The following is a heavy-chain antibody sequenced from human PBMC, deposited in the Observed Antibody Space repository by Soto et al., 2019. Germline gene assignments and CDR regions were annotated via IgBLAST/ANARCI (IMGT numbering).Heavy chain of an antibody. J-gene: IGHJ6*02. CDR3: ARDLFEYYYGMDV. CDR1: GGSISSSNW. D-gene: IGHD2-21*01. V-gene: IGHV4-4*02. CDR2: IYHSGST. Sequence: SETLSLTCAVSGGSISSSNWWSWVRQPPGKGLEWIGEIYHSGSTNYNPSLKSRVTISVDKSKNQFSLKLSSVTAADTAVYYCARDLFEYYYGMDVWGQGTTVTVYS.